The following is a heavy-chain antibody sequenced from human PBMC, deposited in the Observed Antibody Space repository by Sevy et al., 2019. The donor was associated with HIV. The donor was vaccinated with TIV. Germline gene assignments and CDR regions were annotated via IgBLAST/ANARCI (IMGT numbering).Heavy chain of an antibody. Sequence: GGSLRLSCAASRFTLRSYAMSWVRQAPGKGLEWVSAISGSGVSTYYADSGKGRFTISRDNSKNTLYLQMNSRRAEDTAVYYCAKDVRYDSSGYFDYWGQGILVTVSS. CDR1: RFTLRSYA. J-gene: IGHJ4*02. CDR2: ISGSGVST. CDR3: AKDVRYDSSGYFDY. V-gene: IGHV3-23*01. D-gene: IGHD3-22*01.